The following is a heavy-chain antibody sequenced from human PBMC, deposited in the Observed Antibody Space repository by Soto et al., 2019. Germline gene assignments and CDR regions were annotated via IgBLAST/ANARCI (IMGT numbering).Heavy chain of an antibody. D-gene: IGHD5-18*01. CDR2: VFHSGST. CDR3: ARGSYGARSDH. CDR1: GGSISSGGYS. J-gene: IGHJ4*02. V-gene: IGHV4-30-2*01. Sequence: PSETLSLTCAVSGGSISSGGYSWSWIRQPPGKGLEWIGYVFHSGSTYYSPSLQSRVTISIDGSKNQFYLELASVTAADTAVYYCARGSYGARSDHWGQGILVTVSS.